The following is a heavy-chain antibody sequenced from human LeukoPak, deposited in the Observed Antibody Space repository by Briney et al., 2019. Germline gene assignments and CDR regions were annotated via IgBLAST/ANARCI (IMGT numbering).Heavy chain of an antibody. D-gene: IGHD1-20*01. Sequence: SETLSLTCTVSGYSISSGYYWGWIRQPPGQGLGWIGSIYYSGSTYYNPSRKSRVTISVDTSKNQFSLKLSSVTAADTAVYYCARHITAMVWYFDLWGRGTLVTVSS. CDR1: GYSISSGYY. CDR2: IYYSGST. J-gene: IGHJ2*01. CDR3: ARHITAMVWYFDL. V-gene: IGHV4-38-2*02.